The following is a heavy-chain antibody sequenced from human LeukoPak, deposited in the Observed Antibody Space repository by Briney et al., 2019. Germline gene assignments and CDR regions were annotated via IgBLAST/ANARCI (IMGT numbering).Heavy chain of an antibody. J-gene: IGHJ5*02. Sequence: GESLRLSCAASGFAFSSYGMNWVRQAPGKGLEWVSSITSGTDYIYIADSVKGRFTISRDNSKNTLYLQMNSLRAEDTAVYYCAKGVGWFDPWGQGTLVTVSS. V-gene: IGHV3-21*01. CDR2: ITSGTDYI. CDR1: GFAFSSYG. CDR3: AKGVGWFDP.